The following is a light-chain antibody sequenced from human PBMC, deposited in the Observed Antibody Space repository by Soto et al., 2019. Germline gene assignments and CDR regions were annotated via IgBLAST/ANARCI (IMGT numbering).Light chain of an antibody. CDR3: QQYHNWPT. V-gene: IGKV3-15*01. J-gene: IGKJ5*01. CDR2: GAS. Sequence: DIVMTQSPLSLPVTSGEPASISCRSSQSLLHSNGYNYLDWYQQNPGQAPRLLISGASTRATGIPARFSGSGSGTELTLTISSLQSEDFAVYYCQQYHNWPTFGQGTRLEIK. CDR1: QSLLHSNGYNY.